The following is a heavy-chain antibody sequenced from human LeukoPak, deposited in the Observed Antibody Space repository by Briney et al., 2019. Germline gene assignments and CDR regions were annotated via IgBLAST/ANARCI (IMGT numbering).Heavy chain of an antibody. CDR2: IYYSGST. J-gene: IGHJ4*02. D-gene: IGHD5-24*01. Sequence: SETLSLTCTVSGYSISSGYYWSWIRQPPGKGLEWIGYIYYSGSTYYNPSLKSRVTISVDTSKNQFSLKLSSVTAADTAVYYCARGRDDRPVDYWGQGTLVTVSS. CDR3: ARGRDDRPVDY. CDR1: GYSISSGYY. V-gene: IGHV4-30-4*08.